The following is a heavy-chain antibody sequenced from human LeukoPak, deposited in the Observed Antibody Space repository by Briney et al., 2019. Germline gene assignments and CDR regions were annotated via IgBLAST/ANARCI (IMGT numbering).Heavy chain of an antibody. J-gene: IGHJ6*03. CDR1: GYTLTELS. D-gene: IGHD3-16*01. Sequence: ASVKVSCKVSGYTLTELSMHWVRQAPGKGLEWMGGFDPEDGETIYAQKFQGRVTMTEDTPTDTAYMELCSLRSEDTAVYYCATVPPWAYYYYMDVWGKGTTVTVSS. CDR2: FDPEDGET. CDR3: ATVPPWAYYYYMDV. V-gene: IGHV1-24*01.